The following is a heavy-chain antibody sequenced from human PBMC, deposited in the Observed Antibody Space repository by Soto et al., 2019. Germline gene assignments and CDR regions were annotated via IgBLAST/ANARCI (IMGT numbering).Heavy chain of an antibody. Sequence: QVQLRQWGAGLLKPSETLSLRCAVYGGSLSDYSWSWIRQSPEKGLEWIGEINHGGSTEYNPSLKSRVTISVDTSKSQVSLILASATAADTAVYRCARGGGKSGYFLDYWGRGTLVTVSS. CDR1: GGSLSDYS. J-gene: IGHJ4*02. D-gene: IGHD5-12*01. CDR2: INHGGST. V-gene: IGHV4-34*02. CDR3: ARGGGKSGYFLDY.